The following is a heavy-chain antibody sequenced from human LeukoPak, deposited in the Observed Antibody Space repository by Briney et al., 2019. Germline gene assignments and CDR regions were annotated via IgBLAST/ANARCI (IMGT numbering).Heavy chain of an antibody. J-gene: IGHJ4*02. CDR1: GYTFTTYN. Sequence: ASVKVSCKASGYTFTTYNINWVRQAPGQGLEWMGWISAYSGNTNYAQKVQGRVTMTTDTATSTAYMELRSLTSDDTAVYYCARPFNWNDYFDYWGQGTLVTVSS. D-gene: IGHD1-1*01. CDR3: ARPFNWNDYFDY. V-gene: IGHV1-18*01. CDR2: ISAYSGNT.